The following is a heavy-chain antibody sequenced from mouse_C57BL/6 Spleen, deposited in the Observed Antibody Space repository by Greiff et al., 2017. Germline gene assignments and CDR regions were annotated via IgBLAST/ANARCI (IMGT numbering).Heavy chain of an antibody. J-gene: IGHJ3*01. D-gene: IGHD1-1*01. CDR3: AREDYYGSSSWFAD. CDR1: GYTFTSYW. Sequence: QVQLQQPGAELVKPGASVKMSCKASGYTFTSYWITWVKQRPGQGLEWIGDIYPGSGSTNYNEKFKSKATLTVDKSSSTAYMQLSSLTSEDSAVYYCAREDYYGSSSWFADWGKGTLVTVSA. V-gene: IGHV1-55*01. CDR2: IYPGSGST.